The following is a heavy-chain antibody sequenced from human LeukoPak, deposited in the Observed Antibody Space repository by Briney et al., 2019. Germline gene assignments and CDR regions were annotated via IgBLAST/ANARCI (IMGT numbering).Heavy chain of an antibody. J-gene: IGHJ5*02. Sequence: SETLSLTCTVSGGSISSYYWSWIRQPPGKGLERIGYIYYSGSTNYNPSLKSRVTISVDASKIQFSLKLSSVTAADTAVYYCARDSSSRYYNWFDPWGQGTLVTVSS. CDR1: GGSISSYY. D-gene: IGHD6-6*01. V-gene: IGHV4-59*01. CDR3: ARDSSSRYYNWFDP. CDR2: IYYSGST.